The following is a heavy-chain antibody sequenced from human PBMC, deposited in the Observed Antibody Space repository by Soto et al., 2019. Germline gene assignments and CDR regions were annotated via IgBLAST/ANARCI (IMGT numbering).Heavy chain of an antibody. CDR1: GGTFSSYA. CDR2: IIPIFGTA. CDR3: ARSPHYYGSGRLNYGMDF. D-gene: IGHD3-10*01. J-gene: IGHJ6*02. Sequence: LVKVSCKASGGTFSSYAISWVRQAPAQGLEWMGGIIPIFGTANYAQKFQGRVTITADESTSTAYMELSRLRSEDTAVYYCARSPHYYGSGRLNYGMDFWGQGTTVTVSS. V-gene: IGHV1-69*13.